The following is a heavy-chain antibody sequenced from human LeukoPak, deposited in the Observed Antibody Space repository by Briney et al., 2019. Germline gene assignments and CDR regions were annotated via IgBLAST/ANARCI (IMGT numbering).Heavy chain of an antibody. CDR2: ISGSSSIV. D-gene: IGHD6-13*01. CDR3: ARDPSVAATGWGRWFDH. Sequence: GGSLRLSCAASGFTFSSFSKNWVRQAPGKGLEWLSYISGSSSIVYYGDSVKGRFTISRDNAKNSLYLQMNSLRDEDTAVYYCARDPSVAATGWGRWFDHWGLGTLVTVSS. CDR1: GFTFSSFS. V-gene: IGHV3-48*02. J-gene: IGHJ5*02.